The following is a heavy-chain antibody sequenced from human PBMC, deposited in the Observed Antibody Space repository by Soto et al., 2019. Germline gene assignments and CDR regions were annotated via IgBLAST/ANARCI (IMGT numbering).Heavy chain of an antibody. V-gene: IGHV3-9*01. CDR1: GVTFDDYA. J-gene: IGHJ3*02. CDR3: AKDIGYSYGYGSLAFDI. CDR2: ISWNSGSI. Sequence: GGSLRLACAASGVTFDDYAMHWVRQAPGKGLEWVSGISWNSGSIGYADSVKGRFTISRDNAKNSLHLQMNSLRAEDTALYYCAKDIGYSYGYGSLAFDIWGQGTMVTVSS. D-gene: IGHD5-18*01.